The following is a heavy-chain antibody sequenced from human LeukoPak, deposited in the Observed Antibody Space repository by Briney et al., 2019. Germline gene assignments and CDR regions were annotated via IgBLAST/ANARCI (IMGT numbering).Heavy chain of an antibody. CDR1: GITLSNYG. D-gene: IGHD3-22*01. CDR3: AKRGVVIRVILVGFHKEAYYFDS. V-gene: IGHV3-23*01. CDR2: ISDSAGRT. Sequence: PGGSLRLFCAVSGITLSNYGMSWVRQAPGKGLEWVAGISDSAGRTKYADSVKGRFTISRDNPKNTLYLQMNSLRAEDTAVYFCAKRGVVIRVILVGFHKEAYYFDSWGQGALVTVSS. J-gene: IGHJ4*02.